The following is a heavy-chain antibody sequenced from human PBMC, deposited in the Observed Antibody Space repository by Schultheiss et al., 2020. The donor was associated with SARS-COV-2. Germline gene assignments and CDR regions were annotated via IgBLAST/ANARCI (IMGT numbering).Heavy chain of an antibody. J-gene: IGHJ1*01. CDR1: GFTFSTYA. Sequence: GESLKISCAASGFTFSTYAMSWVRQAPGKGLEWVSAISGSGGSTYYADSVKGRFTISRDNSKNTLYLQMNSLRAEDTAVYYCAREGCCSSTSCYNEEKYFQHWGQGTLVTVSS. V-gene: IGHV3-23*01. CDR2: ISGSGGST. D-gene: IGHD2-2*02. CDR3: AREGCCSSTSCYNEEKYFQH.